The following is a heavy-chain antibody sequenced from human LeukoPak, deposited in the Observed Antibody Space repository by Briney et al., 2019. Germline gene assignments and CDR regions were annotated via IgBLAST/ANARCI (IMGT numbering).Heavy chain of an antibody. CDR2: IYYSGST. J-gene: IGHJ3*02. Sequence: SETLSLTCTVSGGSISSGDYYWSWIRQPPGKGLERIGYIYYSGSTYYNPSLKSRVTISVDTSKNQFSLKLSSVTAADTAVYYCARADYYDSSDPFDIWGQGTMVTVSS. D-gene: IGHD3-22*01. CDR3: ARADYYDSSDPFDI. V-gene: IGHV4-30-4*08. CDR1: GGSISSGDYY.